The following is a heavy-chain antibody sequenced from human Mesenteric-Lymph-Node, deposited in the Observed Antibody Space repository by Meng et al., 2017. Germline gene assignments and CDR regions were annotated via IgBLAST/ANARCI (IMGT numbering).Heavy chain of an antibody. V-gene: IGHV3-21*06. Sequence: GESLKISCAASGFTFGVNWVRQAPGKGLEWVSSISRSHSYIYCADSVEGRFTISRDNAKNSVFLQMNSLRGEDTALYYCTRVGYRSGWYGHNYYGMDVWGQGTTVTVSS. CDR1: GFTFG. J-gene: IGHJ6*02. CDR2: ISRSHSYI. CDR3: TRVGYRSGWYGHNYYGMDV. D-gene: IGHD6-19*01.